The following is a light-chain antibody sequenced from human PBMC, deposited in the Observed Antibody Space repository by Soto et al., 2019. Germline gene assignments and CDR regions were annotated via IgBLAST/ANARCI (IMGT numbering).Light chain of an antibody. CDR3: AAWDDSLNGYV. J-gene: IGLJ1*01. V-gene: IGLV1-44*01. Sequence: QSVLTQPPSASGTPGQRVTISCSGSSSNIGSNTVNWYQQLPGTSPKLLIYSNNQRPSVVPDRFSGSKSGTSDSLAISGLQSEDEADYYCAAWDDSLNGYVFGTGTKLTVL. CDR2: SNN. CDR1: SSNIGSNT.